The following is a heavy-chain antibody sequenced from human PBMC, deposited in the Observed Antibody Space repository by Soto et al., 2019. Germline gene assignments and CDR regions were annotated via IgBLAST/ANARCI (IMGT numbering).Heavy chain of an antibody. CDR2: IYHSGST. CDR1: GGSISSGGYS. V-gene: IGHV4-30-2*01. J-gene: IGHJ4*02. D-gene: IGHD2-8*02. Sequence: TSETLSLTCAVSGGSISSGGYSWSWIRQPPGKGLELIGYIYHSGSTYYNPSLKSRVTISVDTSKNQFSLKLTSVTAADTAVYYCARDKITGLFDYWGQGTLVTVSS. CDR3: ARDKITGLFDY.